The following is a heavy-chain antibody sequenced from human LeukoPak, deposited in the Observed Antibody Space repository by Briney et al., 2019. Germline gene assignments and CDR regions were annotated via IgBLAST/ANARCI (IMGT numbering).Heavy chain of an antibody. CDR2: INPSGGST. Sequence: ASVKVSCKASGYTFTGYYMHWVRQAPGQGLEWMGIINPSGGSTSYAQKFQGRVTMTRDTSTSTVYMELSSLRSEDTAVYYCARAPEVVGALDYWGQGTLVTVSS. CDR3: ARAPEVVGALDY. CDR1: GYTFTGYY. D-gene: IGHD2-15*01. V-gene: IGHV1-46*01. J-gene: IGHJ4*02.